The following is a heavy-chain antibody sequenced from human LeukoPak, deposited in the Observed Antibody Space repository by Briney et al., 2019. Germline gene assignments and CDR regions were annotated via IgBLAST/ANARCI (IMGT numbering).Heavy chain of an antibody. CDR3: AKGVQQLVTYYYYMDV. CDR2: ISGSGGST. V-gene: IGHV3-23*01. CDR1: GFTFSSYA. Sequence: GGSLRLSCATSGFTFSSYAMSWVRQAPGKGLEWVSAISGSGGSTYYADSVKGRFTISRDNSKNTLYLQMNSLRAEDTAVYYCAKGVQQLVTYYYYMDVWGKGTTVTVSS. D-gene: IGHD6-13*01. J-gene: IGHJ6*03.